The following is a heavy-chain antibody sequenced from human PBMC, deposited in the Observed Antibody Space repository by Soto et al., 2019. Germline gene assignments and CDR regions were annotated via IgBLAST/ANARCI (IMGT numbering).Heavy chain of an antibody. V-gene: IGHV3-23*01. CDR2: VTSTGRDT. D-gene: IGHD6-6*01. J-gene: IGHJ4*02. CDR3: AKADYSSSSPDY. Sequence: EVQLLESGGGLVQPGGSLRLSCAASGFSFSTYAMSWVRQAPGKGLEWVSVVTSTGRDTLHADSVKGRFTISRDNSKNTLYLQMNSLRAEDTAVYYCAKADYSSSSPDYWGQGTLVTVSS. CDR1: GFSFSTYA.